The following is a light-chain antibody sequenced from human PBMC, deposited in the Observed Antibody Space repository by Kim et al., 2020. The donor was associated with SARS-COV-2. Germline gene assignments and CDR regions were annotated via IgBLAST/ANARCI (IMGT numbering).Light chain of an antibody. CDR1: PAIGLD. J-gene: IGKJ1*01. V-gene: IGKV1-17*01. CDR3: VHQSGHPRT. Sequence: APDGERVTIPCRASPAIGLDFGWYQQKPWKAARCLFYGASILQNRVPSRVSGTGSGTELTLTITTLQPQDFVTYFCVHQSGHPRTLVQGTKGDI. CDR2: GAS.